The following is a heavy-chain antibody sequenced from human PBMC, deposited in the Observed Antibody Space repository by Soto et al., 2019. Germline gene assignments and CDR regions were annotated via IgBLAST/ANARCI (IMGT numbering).Heavy chain of an antibody. Sequence: QVQLVQSGAEVKKPGASVKVSCKASGYTFTSYGISWVRQAPGQGLEWMGWISAYNGNTNYAQKLQGRVTMTTDSSTSTAYMELRSLRSDDTAVYYCARDRRRYCSGGSCYPPFDYWCQGTLVTVSS. CDR3: ARDRRRYCSGGSCYPPFDY. D-gene: IGHD2-15*01. CDR2: ISAYNGNT. CDR1: GYTFTSYG. J-gene: IGHJ4*02. V-gene: IGHV1-18*01.